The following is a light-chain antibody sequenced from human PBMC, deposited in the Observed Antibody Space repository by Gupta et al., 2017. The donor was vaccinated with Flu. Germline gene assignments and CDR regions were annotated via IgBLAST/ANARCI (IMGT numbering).Light chain of an antibody. Sequence: GDRVTITCRASQNIRRYLSWYQQKPGKAPKLPIYGASSLQSGVPSTFSGSGSGTDFTLTISSLQPEDFATYYCQQSYSRPWTFGQGTEVEIK. CDR3: QQSYSRPWT. J-gene: IGKJ1*01. CDR2: GAS. V-gene: IGKV1-39*01. CDR1: QNIRRY.